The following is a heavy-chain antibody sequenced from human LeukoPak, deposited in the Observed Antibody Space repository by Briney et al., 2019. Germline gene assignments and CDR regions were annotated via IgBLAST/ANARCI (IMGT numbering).Heavy chain of an antibody. CDR2: LYTSGST. D-gene: IGHD2-2*01. CDR3: ARDGGVVVPAAPAAFDI. CDR1: GGSISSYY. J-gene: IGHJ3*02. Sequence: SETLSLTCTVSGGSISSYYWSWIRQPAGKGLEWIGRLYTSGSTNYNPSLKSRVTMSLDTFKNQFSLKLNSVTAADTAVYYCARDGGVVVPAAPAAFDIWGQGTMVTVSS. V-gene: IGHV4-4*07.